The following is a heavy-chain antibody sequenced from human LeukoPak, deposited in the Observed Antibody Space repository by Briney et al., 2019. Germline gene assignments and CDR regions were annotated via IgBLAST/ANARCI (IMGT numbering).Heavy chain of an antibody. V-gene: IGHV3-66*01. CDR1: GSTVSSNY. Sequence: PGGSLRLSCAASGSTVSSNYMSWVRQAPGKGLEWVSVIYIDGNTYYADSVKGRFTISRDNSKNTLYLQMNSLRAEDTAVYYCARDRGSGWYDYWGQGTLVTVSS. CDR2: IYIDGNT. D-gene: IGHD6-19*01. J-gene: IGHJ4*02. CDR3: ARDRGSGWYDY.